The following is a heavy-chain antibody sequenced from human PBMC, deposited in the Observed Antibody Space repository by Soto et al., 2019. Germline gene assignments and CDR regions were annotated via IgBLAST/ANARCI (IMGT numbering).Heavy chain of an antibody. D-gene: IGHD3-10*01. CDR3: VKAYGSGSSLYFDY. V-gene: IGHV3-64D*08. Sequence: GGSLRLSCSASGFTFSSYAMHWVRQAPGKGLEYVSAISSNGGSTYYADSVKGRFTISRDNSKNTLYLQMSSLRAEDTAVYYCVKAYGSGSSLYFDYWGQGTLVTVSS. CDR2: ISSNGGST. CDR1: GFTFSSYA. J-gene: IGHJ4*02.